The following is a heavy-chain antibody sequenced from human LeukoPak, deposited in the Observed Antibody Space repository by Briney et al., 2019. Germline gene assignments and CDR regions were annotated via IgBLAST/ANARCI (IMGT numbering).Heavy chain of an antibody. CDR1: GFTFSSYA. Sequence: TGGSLRLSCAASGFTFSSYAMSWVRQAPVEGLEWVSAISGSGGSTYYADSVKGRFTISRDNSKNTLYLQMNSLRAEDTAVYYCAKDLTPGLRYYYYYGMDVWGQGTTVTVSS. J-gene: IGHJ6*02. D-gene: IGHD4/OR15-4a*01. CDR3: AKDLTPGLRYYYYYGMDV. CDR2: ISGSGGST. V-gene: IGHV3-23*01.